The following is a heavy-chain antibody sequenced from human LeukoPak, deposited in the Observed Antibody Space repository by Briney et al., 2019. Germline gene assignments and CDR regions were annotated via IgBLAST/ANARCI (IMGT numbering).Heavy chain of an antibody. CDR1: GFTFSSYS. CDR3: ARVGGYCSGGSCYSDY. Sequence: PGGTLRLSCAASGFTFSSYSMNWVRQAPGKGLEWVSYISSSSSTIYYADSVKGRFTISRDNAKNSLYLQMNSLRAEDTAVYYCARVGGYCSGGSCYSDYWGQGTLVTVSS. D-gene: IGHD2-15*01. V-gene: IGHV3-48*04. J-gene: IGHJ4*02. CDR2: ISSSSSTI.